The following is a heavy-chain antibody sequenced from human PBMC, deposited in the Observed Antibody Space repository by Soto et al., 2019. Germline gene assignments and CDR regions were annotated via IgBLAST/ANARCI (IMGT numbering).Heavy chain of an antibody. CDR3: AKDQGEYFDY. J-gene: IGHJ4*02. CDR1: GFTFSSYG. Sequence: PGGSLRLSCAASGFTFSSYGMHWVRQAPGKGLEWVAVISYDGSNKYYADSVKGRFTISRDNSKNTLYLQMNSLRAEDTAVYYCAKDQGEYFDYWGQGTLVTVSS. D-gene: IGHD3-16*01. CDR2: ISYDGSNK. V-gene: IGHV3-30*18.